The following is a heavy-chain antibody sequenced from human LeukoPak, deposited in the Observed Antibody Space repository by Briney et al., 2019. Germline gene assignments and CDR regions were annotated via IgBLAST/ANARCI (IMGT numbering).Heavy chain of an antibody. CDR1: GFTFSSYG. CDR2: IWFDGSNN. Sequence: GGSLRLSCAASGFTFSSYGMHWVRQAPGKGLEWVAVIWFDGSNNYYADTVKGRFTISRDNSKNTLGLQMNSLRVEDTAVYYCTREAGTTPFDYWGQGTQVTVSS. V-gene: IGHV3-33*01. J-gene: IGHJ4*02. D-gene: IGHD1-1*01. CDR3: TREAGTTPFDY.